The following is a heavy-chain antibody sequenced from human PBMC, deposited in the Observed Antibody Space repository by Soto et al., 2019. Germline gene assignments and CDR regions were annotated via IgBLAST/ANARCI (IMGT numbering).Heavy chain of an antibody. D-gene: IGHD2-2*02. J-gene: IGHJ4*02. CDR2: IIPIFGTA. Sequence: VKVSCKASGGTFSSYAISWVRQAPGQGLEWMGGIIPIFGTANYAQKFQGRVTITADESTSTAYMELSSLRSEDTAVYYCARSPHQLLYSPFDYWGQGTLVTVSS. CDR3: ARSPHQLLYSPFDY. CDR1: GGTFSSYA. V-gene: IGHV1-69*13.